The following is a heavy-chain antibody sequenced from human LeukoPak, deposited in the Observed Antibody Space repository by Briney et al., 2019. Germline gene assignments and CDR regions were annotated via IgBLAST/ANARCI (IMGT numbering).Heavy chain of an antibody. J-gene: IGHJ4*02. Sequence: SGESLRLSCAASGFTFSSYAMSWVRQAPGKGLEWVSATSGSGRSTYYADSVKGRFTISRDNSKNTLYLQMNSMRAEDTAVDYCAKEQSGLPFDYWGQGTLVTVSS. D-gene: IGHD5-12*01. CDR1: GFTFSSYA. CDR2: TSGSGRST. CDR3: AKEQSGLPFDY. V-gene: IGHV3-23*01.